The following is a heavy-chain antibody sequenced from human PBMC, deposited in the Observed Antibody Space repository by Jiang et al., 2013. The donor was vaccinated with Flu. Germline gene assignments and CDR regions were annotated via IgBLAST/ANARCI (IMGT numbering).Heavy chain of an antibody. J-gene: IGHJ5*01. D-gene: IGHD5-18*01. CDR2: INPSDGRT. Sequence: SGAEVKKPGASVRISCKTSGFVFTSYYIHWVRQSPGEGLEWMGVINPSDGRTTYPRKFQDRVTVTRDTSTSTVYMELSSLTSDDTAVYYCARAYGYSYGYDSWG. CDR3: ARAYGYSYGYDS. V-gene: IGHV1-46*01. CDR1: GFVFTSYY.